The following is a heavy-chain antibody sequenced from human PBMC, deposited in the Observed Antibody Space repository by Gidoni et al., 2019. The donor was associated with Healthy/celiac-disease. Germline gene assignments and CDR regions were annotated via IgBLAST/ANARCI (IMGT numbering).Heavy chain of an antibody. CDR1: GFTFSRYW. V-gene: IGHV3-7*03. J-gene: IGHJ4*02. Sequence: EVKLVASGVGLVQPGGSLRLPCAASGFTFSRYWMIWVRQAPGKGLEWVANIKQDGSGKYYVDSVKGRFTISRDNAKNSLYLQMNSLRAEDTAVYYCAREGPFGFDYWGQGTLVTVSS. CDR3: AREGPFGFDY. CDR2: IKQDGSGK. D-gene: IGHD3-10*01.